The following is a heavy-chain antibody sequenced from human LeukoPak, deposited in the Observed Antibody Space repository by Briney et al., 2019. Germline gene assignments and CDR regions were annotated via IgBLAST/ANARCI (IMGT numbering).Heavy chain of an antibody. CDR3: SRGSGWLSVY. D-gene: IGHD6-19*01. J-gene: IGHJ4*02. CDR1: GFTFGDYL. CDR2: ISGGTT. V-gene: IGHV3-49*03. Sequence: GGSLRLSCTASGFTFGDYLMSWFRQAPGKGLEWIGFISGGTTEYAASVKGRFTISRDDSTSIAYLQMNSLTTEDTAVYYCSRGSGWLSVYWGQGTLVPVSS.